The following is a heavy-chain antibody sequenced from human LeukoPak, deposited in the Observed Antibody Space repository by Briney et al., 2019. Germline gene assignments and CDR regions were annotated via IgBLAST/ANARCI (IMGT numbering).Heavy chain of an antibody. CDR2: IIPIFGTA. CDR3: ARDLGSSSAADYFDY. Sequence: SVKVSCKASGGTFSSYAISWVRQAPGQGLEWMGGIIPIFGTANYAQKFQGRVTITADESTSTAYMELCSLRSEDTAVYYCARDLGSSSAADYFDYWGQGTLVTVSS. V-gene: IGHV1-69*13. CDR1: GGTFSSYA. D-gene: IGHD6-6*01. J-gene: IGHJ4*02.